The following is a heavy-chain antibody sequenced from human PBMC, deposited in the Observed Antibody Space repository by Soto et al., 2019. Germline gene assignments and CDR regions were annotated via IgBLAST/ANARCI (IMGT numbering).Heavy chain of an antibody. CDR1: GYTFTNYG. Sequence: QVQLVQSGAEVKKPGASVKVSCKASGYTFTNYGISWVRQAPGQGPEWMGWISGFNGNTKYARKVQGRVTLTTDTSATTAYMELRGLRSDDTAVYYCARGGSSWSAEYYEHWDQGTLVTVSS. D-gene: IGHD6-13*01. CDR3: ARGGSSWSAEYYEH. J-gene: IGHJ1*01. V-gene: IGHV1-18*04. CDR2: ISGFNGNT.